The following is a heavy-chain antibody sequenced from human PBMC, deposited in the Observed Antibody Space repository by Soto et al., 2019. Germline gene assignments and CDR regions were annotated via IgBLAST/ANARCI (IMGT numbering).Heavy chain of an antibody. CDR3: ANCYADVLVNWYFDL. CDR2: ISGSGGST. J-gene: IGHJ2*01. V-gene: IGHV3-23*01. CDR1: GFTFSSYA. D-gene: IGHD4-17*01. Sequence: DVQLLESGGGLVQPGGSLRLSCAASGFTFSSYAMSWVRQAPGKGLEWVSAISGSGGSTYYADSVKGRFTISRDNSKNTLYLQMNSLRAEDTAVYYCANCYADVLVNWYFDLWGRGTLVTVSS.